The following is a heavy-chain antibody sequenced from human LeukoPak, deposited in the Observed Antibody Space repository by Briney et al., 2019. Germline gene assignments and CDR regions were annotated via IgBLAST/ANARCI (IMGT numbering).Heavy chain of an antibody. V-gene: IGHV4-39*07. Sequence: SETLSLTCTVSGGSISNTNYYWAWIRQPPGRGLEWIGSIYYTGTTFDNPSLKSRVTISVDKSKNQFSLKLSSVTAADTAVYYCALVPAQDLSYFDYWGQGTLVTVSS. D-gene: IGHD3/OR15-3a*01. CDR2: IYYTGTT. CDR1: GGSISNTNYY. CDR3: ALVPAQDLSYFDY. J-gene: IGHJ4*02.